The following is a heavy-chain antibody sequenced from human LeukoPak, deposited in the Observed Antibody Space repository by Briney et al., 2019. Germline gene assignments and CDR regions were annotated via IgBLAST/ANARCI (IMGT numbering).Heavy chain of an antibody. CDR2: ISGGGDK. Sequence: PGGSLRLSCAASGFTFSTYAMSWVRQAPGKGLEWVTTISGGGDKQYADHVKGRFTVSRDDSKNTLYLQLNSLRAEDTAVYYCARDQEKYYDSSGYRGGYWGQGTLVTVSS. CDR3: ARDQEKYYDSSGYRGGY. CDR1: GFTFSTYA. V-gene: IGHV3-23*01. D-gene: IGHD3-22*01. J-gene: IGHJ4*02.